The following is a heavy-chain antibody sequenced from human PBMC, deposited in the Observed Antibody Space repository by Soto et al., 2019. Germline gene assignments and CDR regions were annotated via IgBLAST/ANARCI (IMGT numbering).Heavy chain of an antibody. J-gene: IGHJ4*02. CDR1: GGSISSGGYS. Sequence: SETLSLTCAVSGGSISSGGYSWSWIRQPPGKGLEWIGYIYHSGSTYYNPSLKSRVTISVDRSKNQFSLKLSSVTAADTAVYYCASTRGYSYGQYYFDYWGQGPLVTVSS. D-gene: IGHD5-18*01. V-gene: IGHV4-30-2*01. CDR2: IYHSGST. CDR3: ASTRGYSYGQYYFDY.